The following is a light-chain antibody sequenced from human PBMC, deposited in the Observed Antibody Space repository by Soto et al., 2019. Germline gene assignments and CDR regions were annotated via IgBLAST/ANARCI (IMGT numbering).Light chain of an antibody. CDR3: QQHNNSPWT. Sequence: DIQMTQSPSTLSASVGDRVIITCRASQSIGDWLAWYQQKPGKAPKVLIYDVSRLESGVPSRFSGSGSGTKFTLTISSLQPDDFAIYYCQQHNNSPWTFDQGTKVEIK. CDR1: QSIGDW. V-gene: IGKV1-5*01. CDR2: DVS. J-gene: IGKJ1*01.